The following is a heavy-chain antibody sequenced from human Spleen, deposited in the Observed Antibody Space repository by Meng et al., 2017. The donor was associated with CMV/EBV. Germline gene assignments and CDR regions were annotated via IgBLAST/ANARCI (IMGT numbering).Heavy chain of an antibody. CDR3: ARAHLPSMVRGVIGMDV. V-gene: IGHV4-59*01. J-gene: IGHJ6*02. D-gene: IGHD3-10*01. Sequence: SETLSLTCTVSGGSIRKFYWSWIRQPPGMGLEWIGSIYYSGTTNYNPSLMSRVTISVDTSKNQFSLKLSSVTAADTAVYYCARAHLPSMVRGVIGMDVWGQGTTVTVSS. CDR1: GGSIRKFY. CDR2: IYYSGTT.